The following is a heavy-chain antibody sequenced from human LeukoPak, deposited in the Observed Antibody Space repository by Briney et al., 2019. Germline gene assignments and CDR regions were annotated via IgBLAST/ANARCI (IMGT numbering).Heavy chain of an antibody. D-gene: IGHD6-13*01. Sequence: SETLSLTCTVSGGSVSDYYWSWIRQSPGKGLEWIGYIYYTGSTSYNPSLRSRVTMSADTSKNQFSLKLSSVTAADTAVYYCARGVVAAAGRTFDFWGQGTLVTVPS. CDR1: GGSVSDYY. J-gene: IGHJ4*02. CDR2: IYYTGST. CDR3: ARGVVAAAGRTFDF. V-gene: IGHV4-59*02.